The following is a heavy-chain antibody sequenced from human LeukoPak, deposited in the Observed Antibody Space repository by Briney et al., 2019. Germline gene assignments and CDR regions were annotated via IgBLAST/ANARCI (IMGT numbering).Heavy chain of an antibody. CDR2: ISYDGTNK. J-gene: IGHJ4*02. Sequence: GGSLRLSCAASGSTLSSYAMHWVRQAPGQGLEWAAVISYDGTNKYYADSVKGRFTISRDNSKNTLYLQMNSLRDEDTAVYYCARGGAAFRSHFDYWGQGTLVTVSS. V-gene: IGHV3-30*04. D-gene: IGHD2-15*01. CDR3: ARGGAAFRSHFDY. CDR1: GSTLSSYA.